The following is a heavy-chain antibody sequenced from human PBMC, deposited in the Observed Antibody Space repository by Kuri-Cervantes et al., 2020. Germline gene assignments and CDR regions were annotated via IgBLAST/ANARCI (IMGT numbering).Heavy chain of an antibody. CDR2: IIPIFGTA. V-gene: IGHV1-69*13. Sequence: SVKVSCKASGGTFSSYAISWVRQAPGQGLEWMGGIIPIFGTANYAQKFQGRVTITADESTSTAYMELSSLRSEDTAVYYCASPTTVTNAALLGYWGQGTLVTDSS. CDR3: ASPTTVTNAALLGY. CDR1: GGTFSSYA. D-gene: IGHD4-17*01. J-gene: IGHJ4*02.